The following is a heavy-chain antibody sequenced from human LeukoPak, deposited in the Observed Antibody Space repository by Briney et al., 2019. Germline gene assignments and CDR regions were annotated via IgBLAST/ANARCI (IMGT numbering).Heavy chain of an antibody. D-gene: IGHD6-13*01. V-gene: IGHV3-21*01. J-gene: IGHJ4*02. CDR3: ARDLWQQMIQGYDY. CDR1: GFTFSSYS. Sequence: GGSLRLSCAASGFTFSSYSMNSVPQAPGKGLEWVSSISSSSSYIYYADSVKGRFTISRDNAKNSLYLQMNSLRAEDTAVYYCARDLWQQMIQGYDYWGQGTLVTVSS. CDR2: ISSSSSYI.